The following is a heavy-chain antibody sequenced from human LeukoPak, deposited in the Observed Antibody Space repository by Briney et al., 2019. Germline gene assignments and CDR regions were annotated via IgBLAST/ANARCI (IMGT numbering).Heavy chain of an antibody. J-gene: IGHJ4*02. CDR2: IYHSGST. Sequence: SETLSLTCAVSGGSISSGSYSWSWIRQPPGKGLAWIGYIYHSGSTYYNPSLTSRVTISVDRSKNQFSLKLSSVTAADTAVYYCARSHYYGSGSLDYWGQGTLVTVSS. CDR1: GGSISSGSYS. CDR3: ARSHYYGSGSLDY. D-gene: IGHD3-10*01. V-gene: IGHV4-30-2*01.